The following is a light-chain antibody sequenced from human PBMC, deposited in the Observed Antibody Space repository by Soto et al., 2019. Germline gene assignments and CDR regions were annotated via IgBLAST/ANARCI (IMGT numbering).Light chain of an antibody. CDR2: GAS. V-gene: IGKV3-20*01. CDR3: QQYGSSPQT. CDR1: QSVSSSY. Sequence: ELVLTQSPGTMSLYPGERATLSCRASQSVSSSYLAWYQQKPGQAPSLLIYGASSRDTGIPYRFSGSGSGTDFTLTRSRLEPEDFAVDYCQQYGSSPQTFGQGTKLEIK. J-gene: IGKJ1*01.